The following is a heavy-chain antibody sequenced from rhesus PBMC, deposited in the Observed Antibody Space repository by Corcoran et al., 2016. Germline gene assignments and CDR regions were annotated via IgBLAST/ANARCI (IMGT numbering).Heavy chain of an antibody. Sequence: QVQLQESGPGLLQPSDHLSLTCAVPGDSISADHGVGWIRQPQGKGLECVATIYSSNGNTYYNPSLKSRVTISTDTSTNHFSLKLSSVTAADTAVYYCARGASWSEYSTELDYWGQGVLVTVSS. D-gene: IGHD3-22*01. CDR3: ARGASWSEYSTELDY. CDR2: IYSSNGNT. J-gene: IGHJ4*01. V-gene: IGHV4-127*01. CDR1: GDSISADHG.